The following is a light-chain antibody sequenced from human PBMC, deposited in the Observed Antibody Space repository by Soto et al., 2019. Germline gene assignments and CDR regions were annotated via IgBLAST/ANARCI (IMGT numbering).Light chain of an antibody. J-gene: IGLJ1*01. V-gene: IGLV2-14*01. CDR3: ASFRSGTILV. CDR2: EVN. Sequence: LTQPASVSGSPGQSVTISCTGPRSDIGDSNFISWYQHSPGKAPRLLIYEVNNRPSGVSKRFSGSKAGNTASLTISGLLDDDEADYFCASFRSGTILVFGSGTKATVL. CDR1: RSDIGDSNF.